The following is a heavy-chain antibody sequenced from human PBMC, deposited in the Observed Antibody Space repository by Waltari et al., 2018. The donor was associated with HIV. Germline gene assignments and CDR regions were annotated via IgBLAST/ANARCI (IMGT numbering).Heavy chain of an antibody. V-gene: IGHV1-69*01. D-gene: IGHD2-2*01. CDR1: GGTFSSYA. CDR2: IIPIFGTA. J-gene: IGHJ6*02. CDR3: ARDKDIVVVPAAKPYYYYGMDV. Sequence: QVQLVQSGAEVKKPGSSVKVSCKASGGTFSSYAISWVRQAPGQGLEWMGGIIPIFGTANYAQKFQGRVTITADESTSTAYMELSSLRSEDTAVYYCARDKDIVVVPAAKPYYYYGMDVWGQGTTVTVSS.